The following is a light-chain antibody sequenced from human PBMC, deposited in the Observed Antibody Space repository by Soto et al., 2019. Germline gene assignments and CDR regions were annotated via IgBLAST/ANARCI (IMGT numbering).Light chain of an antibody. CDR1: QSVRSN. Sequence: EIVMTQSPGTLSVSPGERATLSCMASQSVRSNLAWYQQKPGQAPRLLIYGASTRATGIPAGLSGSGSGTDFTLTINSLQSEDFAVYFCQQYYNWPRTFGQGTKVDIK. V-gene: IGKV3-15*01. CDR2: GAS. J-gene: IGKJ1*01. CDR3: QQYYNWPRT.